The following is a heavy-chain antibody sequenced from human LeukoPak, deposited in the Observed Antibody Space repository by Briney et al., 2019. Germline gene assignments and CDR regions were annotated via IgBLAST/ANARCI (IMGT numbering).Heavy chain of an antibody. CDR1: GFTFTNYA. V-gene: IGHV3-64*01. D-gene: IGHD6-19*01. J-gene: IGHJ4*02. CDR3: ARESPGIAVAGILDY. Sequence: PGGSLRLSCAASGFTFTNYAMSWVRQAPGKGLEYVSAISSNGGSTYYANSVKGRFTISRDNSKNTLYLQMGSLRAEDMAVNYCARESPGIAVAGILDYWGQGTLVTVSS. CDR2: ISSNGGST.